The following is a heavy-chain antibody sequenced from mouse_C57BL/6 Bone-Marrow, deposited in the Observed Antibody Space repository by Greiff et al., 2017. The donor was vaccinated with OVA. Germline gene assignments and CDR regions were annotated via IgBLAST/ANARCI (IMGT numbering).Heavy chain of an antibody. CDR3: ARGVGYSTWCAY. J-gene: IGHJ3*01. CDR1: GYTFTSYE. CDR2: IYPGDGST. Sequence: QVQLQQSGPELVKPGASVKLSCKASGYTFTSYEINWVKQRPGQGLEWIGGIYPGDGSTKYNEKFKGKATLTVDTSSSTAYMELHRPASEDSAVYFCARGVGYSTWCAYWGQGTLVTVSA. D-gene: IGHD2-3*01. V-gene: IGHV1-85*01.